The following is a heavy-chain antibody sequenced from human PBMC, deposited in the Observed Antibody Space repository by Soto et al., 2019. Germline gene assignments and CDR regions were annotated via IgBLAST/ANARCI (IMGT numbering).Heavy chain of an antibody. CDR2: LSGSGGTT. Sequence: GGSLRLSCAASVFTFSRYAMSWVGQTPGKGQEKISTLSGSGGTTYYADKGKSKFTISRKNSKIKMNLQMNSLKTEDTAVYYCTTDPSTYYYDSSGSSNTYWGQGTLVTVSS. J-gene: IGHJ4*02. CDR1: VFTFSRYA. CDR3: TTDPSTYYYDSSGSSNTY. D-gene: IGHD3-22*01. V-gene: IGHV3-23*01.